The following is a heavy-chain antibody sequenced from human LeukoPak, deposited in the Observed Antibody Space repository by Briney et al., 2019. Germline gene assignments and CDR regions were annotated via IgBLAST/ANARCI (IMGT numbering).Heavy chain of an antibody. CDR1: EYTFTSYD. D-gene: IGHD6-6*01. V-gene: IGHV1-8*01. CDR3: ARGLGLAARPSRRLHYYYYYMDV. CDR2: MNPNNGNT. J-gene: IGHJ6*03. Sequence: GASVKVSCKASEYTFTSYDINWVRQVTGQGLEWMGWMNPNNGNTGYVQKFQGRVTMTRDTSIGTAYMELSSLRSEDTAVYYCARGLGLAARPSRRLHYYYYYMDVWGKGTTVTVSS.